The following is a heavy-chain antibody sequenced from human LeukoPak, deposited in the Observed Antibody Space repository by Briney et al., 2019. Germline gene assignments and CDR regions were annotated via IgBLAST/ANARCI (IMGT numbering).Heavy chain of an antibody. CDR1: GFTFSSYA. CDR2: IRGSGDTT. V-gene: IGHV3-23*01. D-gene: IGHD6-19*01. Sequence: GGSLRLSCAASGFTFSSYAMSWVRQAPGKGLEWVSAIRGSGDTTFYADTVKGRFTISRDNSKNTLYLQMNSLRAEDTAVYYCAKGDAVAGSFDYWGQGTLVTVSS. CDR3: AKGDAVAGSFDY. J-gene: IGHJ4*02.